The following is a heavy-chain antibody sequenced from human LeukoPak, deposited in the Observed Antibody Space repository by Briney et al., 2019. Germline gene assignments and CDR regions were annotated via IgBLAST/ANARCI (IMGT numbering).Heavy chain of an antibody. Sequence: ASVKVSCKASGYTFTSYGISWGRQAPGQGLEWMGWISAYNGYTNYAQNFQGRVTMTTDASTSTAYMELRSLRSDDTAVYYCVREVTMVRGVITFYHYNGMDVWGQGTAVTVSS. J-gene: IGHJ6*02. CDR3: VREVTMVRGVITFYHYNGMDV. V-gene: IGHV1-18*01. CDR1: GYTFTSYG. D-gene: IGHD3-10*01. CDR2: ISAYNGYT.